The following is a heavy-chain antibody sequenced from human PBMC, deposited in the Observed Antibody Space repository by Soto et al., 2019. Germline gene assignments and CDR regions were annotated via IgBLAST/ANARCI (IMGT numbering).Heavy chain of an antibody. J-gene: IGHJ1*01. CDR1: GFAFSTYN. Sequence: GGSLNPSCAASGFAFSTYNMNSVRPAPGKGLEWVSGISGSGDSTYYADSVKGRFTISRDNSKNTLYLQMNSLRAEDTAVYYCAKGVSGIAVAGTGYFQHWGQGTRVTVSS. V-gene: IGHV3-23*01. CDR2: ISGSGDST. CDR3: AKGVSGIAVAGTGYFQH. D-gene: IGHD6-19*01.